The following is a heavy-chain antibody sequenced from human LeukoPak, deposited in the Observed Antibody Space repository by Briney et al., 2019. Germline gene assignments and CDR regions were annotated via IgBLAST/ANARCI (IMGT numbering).Heavy chain of an antibody. J-gene: IGHJ4*02. CDR3: ARDPIWFGESPPVYFDY. D-gene: IGHD3-10*01. Sequence: ASVKVSCKASGYTFTGYYMHWVRQAPGQGLEWMGWINPNSGGTNYAQKFQGWVTMTRDTSISTAYMELSRLRSDDTAVYYCARDPIWFGESPPVYFDYWGQGTLVTVSS. CDR1: GYTFTGYY. CDR2: INPNSGGT. V-gene: IGHV1-2*04.